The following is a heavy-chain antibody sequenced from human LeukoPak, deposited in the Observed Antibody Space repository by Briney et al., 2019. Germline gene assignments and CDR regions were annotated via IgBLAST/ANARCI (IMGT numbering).Heavy chain of an antibody. CDR2: IYTSGST. Sequence: SETLSLTCTVSGGSISSYYWSWIRQPAGKGLEWIGRIYTSGSTNYNPSLKSRVTMSVDTSKNQYSLKLSSVTATDTAVYYCARDLGYYDSPTLTPTWGQGTLVTVSS. CDR3: ARDLGYYDSPTLTPT. V-gene: IGHV4-4*07. D-gene: IGHD3-22*01. J-gene: IGHJ5*02. CDR1: GGSISSYY.